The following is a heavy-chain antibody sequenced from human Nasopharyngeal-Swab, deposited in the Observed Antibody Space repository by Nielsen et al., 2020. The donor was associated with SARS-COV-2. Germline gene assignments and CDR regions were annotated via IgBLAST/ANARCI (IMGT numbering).Heavy chain of an antibody. Sequence: WVRQAPGQGLEWMGGIIPIFGTANYAQKFQGRATITADESTSTAYMELSSLRSEDTAVYYCARGLAGSIAGAYYYDSSGYYYFYYFDYWGQGTLVTVSS. J-gene: IGHJ4*02. V-gene: IGHV1-69*01. CDR3: ARGLAGSIAGAYYYDSSGYYYFYYFDY. D-gene: IGHD3-22*01. CDR2: IIPIFGTA.